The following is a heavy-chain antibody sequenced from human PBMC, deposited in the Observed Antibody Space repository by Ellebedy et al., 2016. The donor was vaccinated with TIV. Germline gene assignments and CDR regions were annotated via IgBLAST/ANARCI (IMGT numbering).Heavy chain of an antibody. Sequence: GGSLRLXXAASGFSVSSSYMSWVRPAPGKGLEWVSVIYNTGSTYYADSVKGRFTISGDNSKNTLYLQMNSLRAEDTAEYYCARSMVRVGHGGDDALDIWGQGTMVTVS. V-gene: IGHV3-53*01. J-gene: IGHJ3*02. CDR1: GFSVSSSY. D-gene: IGHD3-10*01. CDR3: ARSMVRVGHGGDDALDI. CDR2: IYNTGST.